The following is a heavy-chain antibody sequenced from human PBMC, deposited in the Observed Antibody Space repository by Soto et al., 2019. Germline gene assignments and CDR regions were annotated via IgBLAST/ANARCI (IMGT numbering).Heavy chain of an antibody. Sequence: GGSLRLSCAASGFTFSSYSMNWVRQAPGKGLEWVSYISSSSSTIYYTDSVKGRFTISRDNAKNSLYLQMNSLRAEDTAVYYCASQSSEWLLFASWGQGTLVTVSS. D-gene: IGHD5-12*01. CDR1: GFTFSSYS. V-gene: IGHV3-48*01. J-gene: IGHJ4*02. CDR2: ISSSSSTI. CDR3: ASQSSEWLLFAS.